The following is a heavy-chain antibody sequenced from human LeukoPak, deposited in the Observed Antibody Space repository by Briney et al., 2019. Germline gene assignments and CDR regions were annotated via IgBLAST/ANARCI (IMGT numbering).Heavy chain of an antibody. CDR2: ISSSSTI. Sequence: GXSLRLSCAASGFTFSSYSMNWVRQAPGKGLEWVSYISSSSTIYYSDSVKGRFTISRNNTKKKIYLQINSIKTEDTAVYYCARDRPNYYGSDGHYYRRDGDYWGRGTLVSVSS. CDR1: GFTFSSYS. V-gene: IGHV3-48*01. D-gene: IGHD3-22*01. CDR3: ARDRPNYYGSDGHYYRRDGDY. J-gene: IGHJ4*02.